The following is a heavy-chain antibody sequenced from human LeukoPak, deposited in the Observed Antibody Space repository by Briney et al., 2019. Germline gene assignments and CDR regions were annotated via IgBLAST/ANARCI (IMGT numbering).Heavy chain of an antibody. D-gene: IGHD3-3*01. CDR3: ARDHGFSYYYYYMDV. J-gene: IGHJ6*03. Sequence: GGSLRLSCAASGFTFSSYEMNWVRQAPGKGLEWVANINQDGSEKYYVDSVKGRFTISRDNAKNSLYLQMNSLRAEDTALYYCARDHGFSYYYYYMDVWGKGTTVTVSS. CDR1: GFTFSSYE. CDR2: INQDGSEK. V-gene: IGHV3-7*01.